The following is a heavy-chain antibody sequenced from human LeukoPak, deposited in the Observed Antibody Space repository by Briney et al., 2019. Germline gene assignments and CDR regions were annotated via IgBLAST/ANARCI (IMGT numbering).Heavy chain of an antibody. Sequence: ASVEVSCNASGYTFTGYYMHWVRQAPGQGLEWMGWRNPNSGGTNYAQKFQGRVTMTRDTSISTALVELSRLRSDDTAVYYCARTGYDSSGYQTHFDYWGQGTLVTVSS. D-gene: IGHD3-22*01. CDR3: ARTGYDSSGYQTHFDY. CDR1: GYTFTGYY. CDR2: RNPNSGGT. J-gene: IGHJ4*02. V-gene: IGHV1-2*02.